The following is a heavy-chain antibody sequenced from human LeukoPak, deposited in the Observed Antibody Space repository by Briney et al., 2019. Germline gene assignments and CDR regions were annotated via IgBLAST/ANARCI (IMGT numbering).Heavy chain of an antibody. V-gene: IGHV1-24*01. J-gene: IGHJ4*02. CDR3: ATDLDSSSWYPFDY. CDR1: GYTLTELS. Sequence: GASVKVSCKVSGYTLTELSMHWVRQAPGKGLEWMGGFDPEDGETIYAQKFQGRVTMTEDTSTDTAYMELSSLRSEDTAVYYCATDLDSSSWYPFDYWGQGTLVTVSS. D-gene: IGHD6-13*01. CDR2: FDPEDGET.